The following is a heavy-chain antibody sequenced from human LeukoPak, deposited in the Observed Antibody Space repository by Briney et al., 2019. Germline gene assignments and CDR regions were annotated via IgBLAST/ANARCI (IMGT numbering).Heavy chain of an antibody. J-gene: IGHJ4*02. CDR2: ITSSSTYV. V-gene: IGHV3-21*01. D-gene: IGHD5-18*01. CDR3: PTYSNGPGGY. Sequence: AGGSLRLSCEASEFTFSNYNMNWVRQAPGQRLEWVSSITSSSTYVFYADSVKGRFTISRETAQNSLCLQMNSLRAEATAVYSWPTYSNGPGGYWGQGTLVTVSS. CDR1: EFTFSNYN.